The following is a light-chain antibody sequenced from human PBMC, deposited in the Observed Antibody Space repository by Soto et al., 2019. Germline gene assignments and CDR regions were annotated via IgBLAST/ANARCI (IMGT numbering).Light chain of an antibody. V-gene: IGKV3-20*01. Sequence: EIVLTQSPGTLSLSPGERATLSCRASQSVSNNYLAWYQQKPGQAPRLLIYGASNRATGIPDRFSGSGSGTGFTLTLSSLQPDDFATYYCQQYSTYWTFGQGTKVDIK. CDR2: GAS. J-gene: IGKJ1*01. CDR1: QSVSNNY. CDR3: QQYSTYWT.